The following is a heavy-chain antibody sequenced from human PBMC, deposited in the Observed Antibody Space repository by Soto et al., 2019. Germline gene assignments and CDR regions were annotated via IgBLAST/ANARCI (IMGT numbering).Heavy chain of an antibody. CDR3: ARRGGTAMSTNWFDP. Sequence: EVQLVQSGAEVKKPGESLKISCKGSGYRFSNYWIGWVRQMPGKGLEWMGIIYPGDSDTRYSPSFQGQVTISADKSTSTAALQWNSLKASDTAMYYCARRGGTAMSTNWFDPWGQGTLVTVSS. D-gene: IGHD5-18*01. CDR1: GYRFSNYW. V-gene: IGHV5-51*01. J-gene: IGHJ5*02. CDR2: IYPGDSDT.